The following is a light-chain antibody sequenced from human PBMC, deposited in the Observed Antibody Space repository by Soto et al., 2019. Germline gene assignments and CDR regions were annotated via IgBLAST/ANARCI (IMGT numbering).Light chain of an antibody. Sequence: DIQMTQTPTTLSASVGDRVTLTCRASQSISSWLAWYQQKPGQAPKVLIYDASSLESGVPSRFSGSGSGTEFTLTISSLQPDDFATYYCQQYNSYPWTFGQGTKVDIK. V-gene: IGKV1-5*01. J-gene: IGKJ1*01. CDR1: QSISSW. CDR2: DAS. CDR3: QQYNSYPWT.